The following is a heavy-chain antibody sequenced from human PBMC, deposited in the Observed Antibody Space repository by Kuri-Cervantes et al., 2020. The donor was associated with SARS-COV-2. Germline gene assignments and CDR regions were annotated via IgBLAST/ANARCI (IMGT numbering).Heavy chain of an antibody. Sequence: ASVKVSCKASGYTFTGYYMHWVRQAPGQGLEWMGWINPNSGGTNYAQKLQGRVTMTTDTSTSTAYMELRSLRSDDTAVYYCARFERYYDSSGPPDYRGQGTLVTVSS. D-gene: IGHD3-22*01. CDR1: GYTFTGYY. J-gene: IGHJ4*02. CDR2: INPNSGGT. V-gene: IGHV1-2*02. CDR3: ARFERYYDSSGPPDY.